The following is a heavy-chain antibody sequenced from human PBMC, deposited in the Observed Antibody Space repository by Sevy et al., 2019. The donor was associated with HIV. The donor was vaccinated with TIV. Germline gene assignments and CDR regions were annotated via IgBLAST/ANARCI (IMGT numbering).Heavy chain of an antibody. V-gene: IGHV3-7*01. Sequence: GGSLRLSCAVSGFTFRNFWMSWVRQAPGKGLEWVANIRQDGSEKYYVDSVRGRFTISRENAKNSLFLQLNGLRADDTAIYYCAKAYFGSGTSYGMDLWGRGTTVTVSS. D-gene: IGHD3-10*01. CDR1: GFTFRNFW. CDR2: IRQDGSEK. J-gene: IGHJ6*02. CDR3: AKAYFGSGTSYGMDL.